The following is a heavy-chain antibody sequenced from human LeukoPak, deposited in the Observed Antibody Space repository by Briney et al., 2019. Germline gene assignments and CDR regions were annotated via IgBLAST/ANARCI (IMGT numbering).Heavy chain of an antibody. CDR2: KYYGGDS. D-gene: IGHD3-22*01. V-gene: IGHV4-59*08. J-gene: IGHJ5*02. Sequence: TSETLSLTCIVSGGSISSDYWTWIRQTPGKGLEWIGHKYYGGDSNYNPSLRSRATISVDTSKNQASLKLSAVTAADTAVYYCARRTYDYESGGYYYGRGWFDPWGQGTLVTVSS. CDR1: GGSISSDY. CDR3: ARRTYDYESGGYYYGRGWFDP.